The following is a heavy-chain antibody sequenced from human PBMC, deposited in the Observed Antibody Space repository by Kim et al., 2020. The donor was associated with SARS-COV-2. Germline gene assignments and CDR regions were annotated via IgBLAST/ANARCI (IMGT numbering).Heavy chain of an antibody. J-gene: IGHJ3*02. CDR3: ASINGHSSGWTGGNAFDI. D-gene: IGHD6-19*01. Sequence: KGRFTSSRDNSKNTLYLQMNSLRAEDTAVYYCASINGHSSGWTGGNAFDIWGQGTMVTVSS. V-gene: IGHV3-30*03.